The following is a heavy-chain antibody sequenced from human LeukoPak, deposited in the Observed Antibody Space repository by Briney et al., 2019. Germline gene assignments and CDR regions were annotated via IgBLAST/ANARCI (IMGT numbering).Heavy chain of an antibody. CDR1: GFTFSDSW. CDR2: IKQDGSEE. Sequence: GGSLRLSCAASGFTFSDSWMSWVRQAPGKGPEWVANIKQDGSEEHYVDSVKGRITVSRDNARNSLFLQMNSLRVEDTAVYYCATYKRWVAGDVWGQGTTVSVSS. CDR3: ATYKRWVAGDV. D-gene: IGHD1-14*01. J-gene: IGHJ6*02. V-gene: IGHV3-7*01.